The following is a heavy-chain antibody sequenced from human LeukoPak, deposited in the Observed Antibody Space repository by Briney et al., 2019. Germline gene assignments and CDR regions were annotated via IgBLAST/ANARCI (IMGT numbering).Heavy chain of an antibody. V-gene: IGHV1-46*01. CDR2: INPSGGST. Sequence: ASVEVSCKASGYTFTSYYMHWVRQAPGQGLEWMGIINPSGGSTSYAQKFQGRVTMTRDTSTSTVYMELSSLRSEDTAVYYCARSWGDIVVVPAAIGDWGQGTLVTVSS. CDR3: ARSWGDIVVVPAAIGD. D-gene: IGHD2-2*01. CDR1: GYTFTSYY. J-gene: IGHJ4*02.